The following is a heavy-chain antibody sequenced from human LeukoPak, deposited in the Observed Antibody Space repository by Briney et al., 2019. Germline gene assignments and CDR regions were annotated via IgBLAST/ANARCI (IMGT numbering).Heavy chain of an antibody. CDR2: IKQDGSEK. D-gene: IGHD3-3*01. J-gene: IGHJ5*02. CDR1: GFTFSSYW. V-gene: IGHV3-7*03. Sequence: GGSLRLSCAASGFTFSSYWMSWVRQAPGKGLEWVANIKQDGSEKYYVDSVKGRFTISRDNAKNSLYLQMNSLRAEDTAVYYCARGPSEYDFWSGQNRFDPWGQGTLVTVSS. CDR3: ARGPSEYDFWSGQNRFDP.